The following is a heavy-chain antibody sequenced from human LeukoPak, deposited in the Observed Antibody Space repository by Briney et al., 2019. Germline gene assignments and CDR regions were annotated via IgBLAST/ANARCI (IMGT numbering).Heavy chain of an antibody. J-gene: IGHJ4*02. CDR1: GGSISSSSYY. CDR2: IYYSGST. V-gene: IGHV4-39*01. D-gene: IGHD6-19*01. Sequence: PSETLSLTCTVSGGSISSSSYYWGWIRQPPGKGLEWIGSIYYSGSTYYNPSLKSRVTISVDTSKNQLSLKLSSVTAADTAVYYCARLSAVAVAGAYYFDYWGQGTLVTVSS. CDR3: ARLSAVAVAGAYYFDY.